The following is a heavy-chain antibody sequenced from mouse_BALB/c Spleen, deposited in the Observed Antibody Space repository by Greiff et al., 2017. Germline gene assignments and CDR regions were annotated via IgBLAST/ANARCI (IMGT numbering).Heavy chain of an antibody. D-gene: IGHD1-2*01. CDR3: ARRYGYGY. CDR1: GYTFTSYW. CDR2: IDPSDSYT. J-gene: IGHJ2*01. V-gene: IGHV1-69*02. Sequence: VQLQQPGAELVKPGASVKLSCKASGYTFTSYWMHWVKQRPGQGLEWIGEIDPSDSYTNYNQKFKGKATLTVDKSSSTAYMQLSSLTSEDSAVYYCARRYGYGYWGQGTTLTVSS.